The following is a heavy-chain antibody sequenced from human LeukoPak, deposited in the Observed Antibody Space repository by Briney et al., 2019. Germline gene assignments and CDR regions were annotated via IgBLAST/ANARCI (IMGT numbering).Heavy chain of an antibody. CDR2: IRDDGGNR. D-gene: IGHD2-15*01. CDR3: ARRYCSGGSCRETPNWFDP. J-gene: IGHJ5*02. V-gene: IGHV3-30*02. CDR1: GFTSSSYS. Sequence: GGSLRLSCAASGFTSSSYSMHWVRQAPGKGVGWVAFIRDDGGNRYYADSVKGRFTISRDNSKNTLYLQMNSLRAEDTAVYYCARRYCSGGSCRETPNWFDPWGQGTLVTVSS.